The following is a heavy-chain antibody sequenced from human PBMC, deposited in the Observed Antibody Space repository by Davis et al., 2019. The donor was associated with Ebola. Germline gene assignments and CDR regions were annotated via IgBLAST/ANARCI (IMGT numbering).Heavy chain of an antibody. CDR3: ARVWWCGGDCYYFDY. J-gene: IGHJ4*02. CDR2: INPNSGGT. CDR1: GYTFTGYY. V-gene: IGHV1-2*04. D-gene: IGHD2-21*01. Sequence: ASVKVSCKASGYTFTGYYMHWVRQAPGQGLEWMGWINPNSGGTNYAQKFQGWVTMTRDTSISTAYMELSRLRSDDTAVYYCARVWWCGGDCYYFDYWGQGTLVTVSS.